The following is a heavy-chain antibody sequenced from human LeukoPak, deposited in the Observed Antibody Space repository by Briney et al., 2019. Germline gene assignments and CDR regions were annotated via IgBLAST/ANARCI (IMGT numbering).Heavy chain of an antibody. CDR3: AREDPQTKVPEGMDV. D-gene: IGHD4/OR15-4a*01. J-gene: IGHJ6*02. Sequence: SETLSLTCTVSGGSISHYYWSWIRQPPGKGPEWIGYIYYTGTTNYNPSLKSRVTISVDTSTNQFSLKLNSVTAADTAVYYCAREDPQTKVPEGMDVWGQGTTVTVSS. CDR1: GGSISHYY. V-gene: IGHV4-59*01. CDR2: IYYTGTT.